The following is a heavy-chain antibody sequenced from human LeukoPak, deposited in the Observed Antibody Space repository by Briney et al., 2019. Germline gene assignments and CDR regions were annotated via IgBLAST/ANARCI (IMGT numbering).Heavy chain of an antibody. CDR3: ARGAFWSGYYNFDY. V-gene: IGHV4-30-4*01. CDR2: IYYSGST. Sequence: SETLSLNCTVSGGSISSGDYYWSWIRQPPGKGLEWIGYIYYSGSTYYNPSLKSRVTISVDTSKNQFSLKLSSVTAADTAVYYCARGAFWSGYYNFDYWGQGTLVTVSS. D-gene: IGHD3-3*01. CDR1: GGSISSGDYY. J-gene: IGHJ4*02.